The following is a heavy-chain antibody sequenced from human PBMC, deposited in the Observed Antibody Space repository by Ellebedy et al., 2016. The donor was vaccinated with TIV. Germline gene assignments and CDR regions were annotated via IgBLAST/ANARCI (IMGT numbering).Heavy chain of an antibody. V-gene: IGHV4-34*01. Sequence: SETLSLTCTVSGGSITSYYWTWIRQPPGKGLEWIGEINHSGSTNYNPSLKSRLTISVDTSKNQFSLKLSSVTAADTAVYYCARDPVTWTRGEAWFDPWGQGTLVTVSS. CDR2: INHSGST. CDR3: ARDPVTWTRGEAWFDP. CDR1: GGSITSYY. D-gene: IGHD3/OR15-3a*01. J-gene: IGHJ5*02.